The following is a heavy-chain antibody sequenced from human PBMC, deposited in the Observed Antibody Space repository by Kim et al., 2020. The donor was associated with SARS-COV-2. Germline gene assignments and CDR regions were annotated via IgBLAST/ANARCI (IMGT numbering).Heavy chain of an antibody. CDR2: INHSGST. D-gene: IGHD1-26*01. V-gene: IGHV4-34*01. CDR1: GGSFSGYY. CDR3: ARGGPLEWELLQEYFQH. J-gene: IGHJ1*01. Sequence: SETLSLTCAVYGGSFSGYYWSWIRQPPGKGLEWIGEINHSGSTNYNPSLKSRVTISVDTSKNQFSLKLSSVTAADTAVYYCARGGPLEWELLQEYFQHWGQGTLVTVSS.